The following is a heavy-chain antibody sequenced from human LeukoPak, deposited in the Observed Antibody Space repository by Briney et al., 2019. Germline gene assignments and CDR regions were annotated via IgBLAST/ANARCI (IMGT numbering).Heavy chain of an antibody. J-gene: IGHJ3*02. CDR1: GFPFSTYA. CDR2: ISGSGGSA. V-gene: IGHV3-23*01. D-gene: IGHD3-10*01. Sequence: GGSLRLSCAASGFPFSTYAMSWVRQAPGKGLEWVSEISGSGGSAYYADSVKGRFTISRDNSKNTLYLQMDSLRAGHTAVYYCAKTRSVWSENYYGSGIYMDAFDIWGQGTMVTVSS. CDR3: AKTRSVWSENYYGSGIYMDAFDI.